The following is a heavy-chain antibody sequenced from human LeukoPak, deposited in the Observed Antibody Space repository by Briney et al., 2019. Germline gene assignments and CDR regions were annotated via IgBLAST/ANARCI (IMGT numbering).Heavy chain of an antibody. D-gene: IGHD6-25*01. CDR1: GYTFTSYD. V-gene: IGHV1-8*01. J-gene: IGHJ3*02. CDR3: ARAKIRAVDAFDI. Sequence: ASVKVSCKASGYTFTSYDINWVRQATGQGLEWMGWMNPNSGNTGYAQKFQGRVTMTRNTSISTAYMELSSLRSEDTAVHYCARAKIRAVDAFDIWGQGTMVTVSS. CDR2: MNPNSGNT.